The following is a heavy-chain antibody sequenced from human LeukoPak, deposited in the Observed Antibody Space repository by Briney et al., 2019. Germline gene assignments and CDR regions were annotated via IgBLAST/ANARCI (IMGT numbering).Heavy chain of an antibody. CDR2: IYTRGST. J-gene: IGHJ4*02. V-gene: IGHV4-4*09. CDR3: ARHLSHSVSAIEY. Sequence: SETLSLTCTVSGGSISPYYWSWIRQPPGKGLEWLGYIYTRGSTNYNPSLKSRVTISVDTSKIQFSLKLSSVTAADTAVYYCARHLSHSVSAIEYWGQGILVTVSS. CDR1: GGSISPYY. D-gene: IGHD5/OR15-5a*01.